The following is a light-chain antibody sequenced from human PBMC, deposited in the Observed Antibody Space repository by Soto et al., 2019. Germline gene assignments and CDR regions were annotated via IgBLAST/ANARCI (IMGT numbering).Light chain of an antibody. CDR1: QSVGSD. CDR2: AAS. CDR3: LHYGGSSFS. J-gene: IGKJ3*01. Sequence: IGFQKMPSASCWATVEKAAVALRASQSVGSDLAWYQQKPGQAPRLLIYAASTRATGVPDRFSFTGSGADFARTMSALSTFHPTVSSCLHYGGSSFSSDPGTKVDI. V-gene: IGKV3-20*01.